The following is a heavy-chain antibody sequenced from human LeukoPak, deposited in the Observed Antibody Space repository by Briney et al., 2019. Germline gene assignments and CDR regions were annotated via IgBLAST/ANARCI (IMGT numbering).Heavy chain of an antibody. D-gene: IGHD4-17*01. V-gene: IGHV1-2*02. CDR1: GYTFTGYY. Sequence: ASVKVSCKASGYTFTGYYMHWVRQAPGQGLEWMGWINPNSGGTNYAQKFQGRVTMTRDTSISTAYMELSRLRSDDTAVYYCARDPYVLTTVTTGGYYYMDVWGKGTMVTVSS. J-gene: IGHJ6*03. CDR2: INPNSGGT. CDR3: ARDPYVLTTVTTGGYYYMDV.